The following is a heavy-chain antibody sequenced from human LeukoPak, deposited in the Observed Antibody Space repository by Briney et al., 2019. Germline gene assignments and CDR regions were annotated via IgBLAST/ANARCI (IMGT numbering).Heavy chain of an antibody. D-gene: IGHD5-18*01. CDR3: ARGGGGYSYGYLDY. J-gene: IGHJ4*02. V-gene: IGHV3-21*01. Sequence: GGSLRLSCAASGFTFSSYSMNWVRQAPGKGLEWVSSITSSSSYIHYADSVKGRFTISRDNAKNSVYLQMNSLRAEDTAVYYCARGGGGYSYGYLDYWGQGTLVTVSS. CDR2: ITSSSSYI. CDR1: GFTFSSYS.